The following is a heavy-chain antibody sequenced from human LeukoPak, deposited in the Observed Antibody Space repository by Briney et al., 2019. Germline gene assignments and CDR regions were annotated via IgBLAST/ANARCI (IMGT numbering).Heavy chain of an antibody. J-gene: IGHJ1*01. D-gene: IGHD3-22*01. Sequence: SETLSLTCTVSGGSISGSSYYWGWIRQPPGKGLEWIGSIYYSGSTYYNPSLKSRVTISVDTSKNQFSLKLSSVTAADTAVYYCASPDYYDSSGEQHWGQGTLVTVSS. CDR3: ASPDYYDSSGEQH. CDR1: GGSISGSSYY. V-gene: IGHV4-39*01. CDR2: IYYSGST.